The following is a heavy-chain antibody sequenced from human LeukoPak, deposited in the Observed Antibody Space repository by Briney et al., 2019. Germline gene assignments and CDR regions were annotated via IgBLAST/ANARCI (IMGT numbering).Heavy chain of an antibody. CDR3: VRHGSGRPIDY. CDR1: GGSMYSFY. J-gene: IGHJ4*02. CDR2: TYYRGGT. V-gene: IGHV4-59*08. D-gene: IGHD3-10*01. Sequence: SETLSLTCSVSGGSMYSFYWSWIRQPPGKGLEWIGYTYYRGGTNYNPSLKSRVSISVDTSKNQFSLSLSSPTAADTAVYYRVRHGSGRPIDYWGQGTLVTVSS.